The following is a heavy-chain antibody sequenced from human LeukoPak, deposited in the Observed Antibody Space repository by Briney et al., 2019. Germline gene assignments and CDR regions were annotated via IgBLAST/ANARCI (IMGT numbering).Heavy chain of an antibody. CDR1: GGTFSSYA. V-gene: IGHV1-69*13. J-gene: IGHJ4*02. Sequence: ASVTVSCNASGGTFSSYAISWVRQAPGQGLEWMGGIIPIFGTANYAQKFQGRVTITADESTSTAYMELSSLRSEDTAVYYCASDVHSTADPYDYWGQGTLVTVSS. CDR2: IIPIFGTA. D-gene: IGHD2-2*01. CDR3: ASDVHSTADPYDY.